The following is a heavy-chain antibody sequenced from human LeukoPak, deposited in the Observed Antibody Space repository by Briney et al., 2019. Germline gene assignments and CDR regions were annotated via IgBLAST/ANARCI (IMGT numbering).Heavy chain of an antibody. Sequence: ASVKVSCKASGYTFTTYYMHWVRQAPGQGLEWMGIINPSGGGTTYAQKFQGRVTMTSDTSTSTVYMELSSLRSEDTAVYYCARDRAAAGTRMGSGWRGPYFDYWGQGTLVTVSS. V-gene: IGHV1-46*01. CDR2: INPSGGGT. J-gene: IGHJ4*02. D-gene: IGHD6-13*01. CDR1: GYTFTTYY. CDR3: ARDRAAAGTRMGSGWRGPYFDY.